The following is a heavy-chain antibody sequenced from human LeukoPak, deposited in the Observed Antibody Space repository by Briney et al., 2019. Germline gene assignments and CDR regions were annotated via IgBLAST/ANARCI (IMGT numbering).Heavy chain of an antibody. D-gene: IGHD3-16*02. Sequence: GGSLRLSCAASGFTFSSYAMDWVRQAPGKGLEWVAVISYDGSNKYYTDSVKGRFTISRDNSKNTLYLQMNSLRAEDTAVYYCAKGANDYVWGSYRYEYFDYWGQGTLVTVSS. J-gene: IGHJ4*02. CDR2: ISYDGSNK. CDR3: AKGANDYVWGSYRYEYFDY. CDR1: GFTFSSYA. V-gene: IGHV3-30*04.